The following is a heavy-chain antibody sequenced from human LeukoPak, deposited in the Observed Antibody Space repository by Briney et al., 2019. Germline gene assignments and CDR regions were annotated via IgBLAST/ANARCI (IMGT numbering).Heavy chain of an antibody. J-gene: IGHJ4*02. V-gene: IGHV3-30-3*01. D-gene: IGHD1-26*01. CDR3: ARVGGSYIY. Sequence: GGSLRLSCAASGFTFSSYAMHWVRQAPGKGLEWVAVISYDGSNKYYADSVKGRFTISRDNSKNTLYLQMNSLRAEDTAVYYRARVGGSYIYWGQGTLVTVSS. CDR2: ISYDGSNK. CDR1: GFTFSSYA.